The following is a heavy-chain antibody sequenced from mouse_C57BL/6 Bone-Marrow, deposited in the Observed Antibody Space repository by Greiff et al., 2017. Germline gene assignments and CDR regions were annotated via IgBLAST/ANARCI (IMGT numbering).Heavy chain of an antibody. CDR2: INPYNGGT. J-gene: IGHJ2*01. V-gene: IGHV1-19*01. CDR3: ARGYGSSSYYFDY. CDR1: GYTFTDYY. D-gene: IGHD1-1*01. Sequence: VQLQQSGPVLVKPGASVKMSCKASGYTFTDYYMNWVKQSHGKSLEWIGVINPYNGGTSYNQKFKGKATLTVDKSSSTAYMELNSLTSEDSAVYYCARGYGSSSYYFDYWGQGTTLTVSS.